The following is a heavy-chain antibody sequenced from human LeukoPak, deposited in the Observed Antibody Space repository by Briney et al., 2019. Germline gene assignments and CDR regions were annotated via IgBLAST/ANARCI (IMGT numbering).Heavy chain of an antibody. D-gene: IGHD3-22*01. J-gene: IGHJ4*02. CDR3: ASDRSGLSFCF. CDR1: GGSLSSYY. V-gene: IGHV4-4*07. CDR2: IYISGST. Sequence: SETLSLTCIVSGGSLSSYYWSWIRQPAGKGLEWIGRIYISGSTNYNPSLKSRVIMSVDTSKNQFSLKLSSVTAADTAVYYCASDRSGLSFCFWGQGTLVTVSS.